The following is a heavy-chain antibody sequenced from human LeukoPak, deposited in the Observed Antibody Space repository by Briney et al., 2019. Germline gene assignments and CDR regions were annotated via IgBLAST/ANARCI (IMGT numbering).Heavy chain of an antibody. V-gene: IGHV4-61*02. CDR2: IYTSGST. J-gene: IGHJ3*02. Sequence: SQTLSLTCTISGGSISSGSYYWSWIRQPAGKGLEWIGRIYTSGSTNYNPSLKSRVTISVDTSKNQFSLKLSSVTAADTAVYYCARGLPWGRFAFDIWGQGTMVTVSS. CDR3: ARGLPWGRFAFDI. D-gene: IGHD3-16*01. CDR1: GGSISSGSYY.